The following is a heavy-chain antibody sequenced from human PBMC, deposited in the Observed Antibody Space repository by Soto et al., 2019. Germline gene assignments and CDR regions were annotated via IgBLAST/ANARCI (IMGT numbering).Heavy chain of an antibody. V-gene: IGHV3-74*01. D-gene: IGHD3-16*01. J-gene: IGHJ4*02. CDR3: ARDGGADTPFDY. CDR2: INNDGSTT. Sequence: GGSLRLSCAASGFTFSSYWIHWVRQAPGKGLVWVSRINNDGSTTRYADSVRGRFTISRDNAKNTLYLQMNSLRAEDAAVYYCARDGGADTPFDYWGQGTLVTVSS. CDR1: GFTFSSYW.